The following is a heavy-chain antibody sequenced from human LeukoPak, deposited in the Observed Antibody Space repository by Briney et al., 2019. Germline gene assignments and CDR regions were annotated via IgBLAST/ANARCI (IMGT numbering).Heavy chain of an antibody. CDR1: GGSFSDYY. CDR3: ASRMYYYYGMDV. Sequence: SETLSLTCAVYGGSFSDYYWSWIRQPPGKGLEWIGEIDHRESTTYNPSLESRVTISVDTSKNQFSLELNSVTAADTAVYYCASRMYYYYGMDVWGQGTTVIVSS. J-gene: IGHJ6*02. CDR2: IDHREST. V-gene: IGHV4-34*01.